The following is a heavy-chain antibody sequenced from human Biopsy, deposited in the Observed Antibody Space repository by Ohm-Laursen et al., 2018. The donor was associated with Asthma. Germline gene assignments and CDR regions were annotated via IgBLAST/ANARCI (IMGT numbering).Heavy chain of an antibody. J-gene: IGHJ3*02. CDR3: VRDGTDDAFDI. CDR1: GFSFSNFA. D-gene: IGHD1-1*01. Sequence: SLRLSCAASGFSFSNFAIHWVRQAPGKGLEWVGVISKDASTQDYADSAKGRFTMARDNSKNTPDLQMNSLREEDTAVYYCVRDGTDDAFDIWGQGTVVSVSS. V-gene: IGHV3-30*06. CDR2: ISKDASTQ.